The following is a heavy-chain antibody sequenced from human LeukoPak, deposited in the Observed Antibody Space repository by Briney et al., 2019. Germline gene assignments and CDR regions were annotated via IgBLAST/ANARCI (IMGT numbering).Heavy chain of an antibody. D-gene: IGHD3-22*01. CDR2: ISGSGGST. V-gene: IGHV3-23*01. CDR1: GFTFSSYA. Sequence: GGSLRLSCAASGFTFSSYAMSWVRQAPGKGLGWVSAISGSGGSTYYADSVKGRFTISRDNSKNTLYLQMNSLRAEDTAVYYCAKCGDSSGYLLWFDPWGQGTLVTVSS. J-gene: IGHJ5*02. CDR3: AKCGDSSGYLLWFDP.